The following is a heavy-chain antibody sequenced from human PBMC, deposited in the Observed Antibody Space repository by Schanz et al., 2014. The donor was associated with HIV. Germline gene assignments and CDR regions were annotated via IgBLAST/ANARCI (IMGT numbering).Heavy chain of an antibody. CDR1: GFSFNSYG. CDR3: AKGWRGYSISSLVDY. Sequence: QVQLAESGGGVVQPGRSLRLSCAASGFSFNSYGMHWVRQAPGKGLEGVAVISHDGSKKYYADSVRGRITISRDNSKNTLYLQMNSLRADDTAVYYCAKGWRGYSISSLVDYWGQGSLVTVSS. J-gene: IGHJ4*02. CDR2: ISHDGSKK. D-gene: IGHD6-6*01. V-gene: IGHV3-30*18.